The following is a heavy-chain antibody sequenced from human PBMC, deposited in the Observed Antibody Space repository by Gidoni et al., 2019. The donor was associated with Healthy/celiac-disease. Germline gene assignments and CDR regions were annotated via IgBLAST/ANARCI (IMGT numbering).Heavy chain of an antibody. CDR3: AKGLSGYSSVNGWFDP. D-gene: IGHD6-25*01. CDR1: GFTFSTSG. Sequence: QVQLVESGGGVVQPGGSLRLSCPASGFTFSTSGMHWARQAPGKGLEWVAVISYDGSNKYYADSVKGRFTISRDNSKNTLYLQMNNLRAEDTAVYYCAKGLSGYSSVNGWFDPWGQGTLVTVSS. V-gene: IGHV3-30*18. CDR2: ISYDGSNK. J-gene: IGHJ5*02.